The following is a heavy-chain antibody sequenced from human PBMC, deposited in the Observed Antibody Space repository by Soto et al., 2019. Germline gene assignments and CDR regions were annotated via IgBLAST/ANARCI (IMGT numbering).Heavy chain of an antibody. CDR3: ARAMEYCGSDCYSPLDY. V-gene: IGHV3-30*04. D-gene: IGHD2-21*01. J-gene: IGHJ4*02. CDR2: YSFEGSDV. Sequence: VQLVESGGGVVQPGRSLRLSCAASGFPFRDYAMHWVRQAPGKGLEGVAMYSFEGSDVYYADSMKGRFTVSRDNSQNSPYLQMNSLKPEKTAVYYCARAMEYCGSDCYSPLDYWSMGTQVTVSS. CDR1: GFPFRDYA.